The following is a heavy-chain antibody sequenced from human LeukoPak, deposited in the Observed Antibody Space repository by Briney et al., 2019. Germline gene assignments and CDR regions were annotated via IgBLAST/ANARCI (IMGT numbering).Heavy chain of an antibody. CDR2: IYSGGST. J-gene: IGHJ4*02. D-gene: IGHD1-26*01. CDR3: ARANASGSYCYFDY. V-gene: IGHV3-53*01. CDR1: GFTVSSNY. Sequence: GGSLRLSCAASGFTVSSNYMSWVRQAPGKGLEWVSVIYSGGSTYYADSVKGRFTISRDNSKNTLYLQMNSLRAEDTAVYYCARANASGSYCYFDYWGQGTLVTVSS.